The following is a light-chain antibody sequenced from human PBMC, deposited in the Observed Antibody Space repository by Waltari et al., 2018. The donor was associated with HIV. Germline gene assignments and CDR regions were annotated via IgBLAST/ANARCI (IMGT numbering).Light chain of an antibody. J-gene: IGKJ1*01. V-gene: IGKV1-9*01. CDR3: QQLNEYPWT. CDR2: AAS. CDR1: QDIRNY. Sequence: DIQLTQSPSFLSASVGDRVTITCRASQDIRNYLAWYRQKLGKAPKLLIYAASSLQSGVPSRFSGSGSGTQFTLTINSLQPEDFATYHCQQLNEYPWTFGQGTQVEIK.